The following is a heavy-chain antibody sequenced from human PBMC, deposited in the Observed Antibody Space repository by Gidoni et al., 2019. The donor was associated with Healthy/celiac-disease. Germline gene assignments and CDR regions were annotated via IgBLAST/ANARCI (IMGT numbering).Heavy chain of an antibody. Sequence: QVQLVQSGAEVTKPGSSASVSCKASGGTFSSYAISWVRQAPGQGLEWMGGIIPIFGTANYAQKFQGRVTITADKSTSTAYMELSSLRSEDTAVYYCAGYCSGGSCFDYWGQGTLVTVSS. CDR2: IIPIFGTA. V-gene: IGHV1-69*06. CDR3: AGYCSGGSCFDY. J-gene: IGHJ4*02. D-gene: IGHD2-15*01. CDR1: GGTFSSYA.